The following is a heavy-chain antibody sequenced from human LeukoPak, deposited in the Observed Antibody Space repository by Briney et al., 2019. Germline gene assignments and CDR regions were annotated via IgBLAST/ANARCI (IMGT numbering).Heavy chain of an antibody. CDR2: IYYSGST. J-gene: IGHJ4*02. Sequence: PSETLSLTCTVSGGSISSYYWSWIRQPPGKGLEWIGYIYYSGSTNYNPSLKSRVTISVDTSKNQFSLKLSSVTAADTAVYYCASPYCSGGSCYSMNYWGQGTLVTVSS. CDR3: ASPYCSGGSCYSMNY. V-gene: IGHV4-59*08. D-gene: IGHD2-15*01. CDR1: GGSISSYY.